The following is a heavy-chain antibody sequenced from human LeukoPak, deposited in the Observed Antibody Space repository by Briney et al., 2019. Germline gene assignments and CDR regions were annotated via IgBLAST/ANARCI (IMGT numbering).Heavy chain of an antibody. D-gene: IGHD6-13*01. Sequence: PSETLSLTCTVSGGSVSSSSYYWSWIQQPPGKGLEWIGYIYYSGSTNYNPSLKSRVTISVDTSKNQFSLKLSSVTAADTAVYYCARGRSSSWYDYYYGMDVWGQGTTVTVSS. CDR1: GGSVSSSSYY. V-gene: IGHV4-61*01. CDR3: ARGRSSSWYDYYYGMDV. CDR2: IYYSGST. J-gene: IGHJ6*02.